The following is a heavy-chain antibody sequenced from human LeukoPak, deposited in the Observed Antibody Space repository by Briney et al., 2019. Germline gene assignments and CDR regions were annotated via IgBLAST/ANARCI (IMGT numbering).Heavy chain of an antibody. Sequence: GGSLRLSCAASGFPFSTYAMGWVRQPPGKGLEWVSAMNNGPGASFYRDSVRGRFTTSRDDSKSTLYLQMNSLRAEDTGTYYCAKTHYDLLDVWGQGTTVTVSS. CDR2: MNNGPGAS. V-gene: IGHV3-23*01. J-gene: IGHJ6*02. D-gene: IGHD5-12*01. CDR3: AKTHYDLLDV. CDR1: GFPFSTYA.